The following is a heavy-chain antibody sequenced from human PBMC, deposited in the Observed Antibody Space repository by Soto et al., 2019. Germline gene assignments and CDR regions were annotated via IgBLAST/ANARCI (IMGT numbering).Heavy chain of an antibody. CDR2: IKPDGSAT. D-gene: IGHD3-3*01. J-gene: IGHJ5*02. CDR3: AREGRRLRFLEWFKDDPRRNWFDP. CDR1: GFTFGSYW. V-gene: IGHV3-7*01. Sequence: EVQLVESGGGLVQPGGSLRLSCAVSGFTFGSYWMNWVRLIPGKGLEWVAYIKPDGSATYYADSVKGRFTISRDNSKNTLYLQMNSLRAEDTAVYYCAREGRRLRFLEWFKDDPRRNWFDPWGQGTLVTVSS.